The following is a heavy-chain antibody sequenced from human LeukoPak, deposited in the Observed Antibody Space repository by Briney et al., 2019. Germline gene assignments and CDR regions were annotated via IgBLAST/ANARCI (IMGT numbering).Heavy chain of an antibody. V-gene: IGHV3-21*01. CDR1: GFTFSSYS. D-gene: IGHD5-18*01. Sequence: GGSLRLSCAASGFTFSSYSMNWVRQAPGKGLEWVSSISSSSSYIYYADSVKGRFTISRDNAKNPLYLQMNSLRAEDTAVYYCARRDTRDAFDIWGQGTMVTVSS. CDR3: ARRDTRDAFDI. CDR2: ISSSSSYI. J-gene: IGHJ3*02.